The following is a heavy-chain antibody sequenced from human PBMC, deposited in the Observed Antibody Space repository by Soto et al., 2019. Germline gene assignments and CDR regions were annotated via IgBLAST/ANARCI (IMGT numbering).Heavy chain of an antibody. CDR2: IYPGDPDT. D-gene: IGHD3-3*01. J-gene: IGHJ6*02. V-gene: IGHV5-51*01. CDR1: GYSFTSYW. Sequence: GESLKISCKGSGYSFTSYWIGWVRQMPGKGLEWMGIIYPGDPDTRYSPSFQGQVTISADKSISTAYLQWSSLKAPDTAMYYCARRSGTYYDFWSGLDVWGQGTTVTVSS. CDR3: ARRSGTYYDFWSGLDV.